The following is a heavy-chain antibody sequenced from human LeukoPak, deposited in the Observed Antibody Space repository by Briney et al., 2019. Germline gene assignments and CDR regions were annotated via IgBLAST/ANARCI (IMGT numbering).Heavy chain of an antibody. J-gene: IGHJ3*02. CDR3: ASLLWFGESLGGDAFDI. D-gene: IGHD3-10*01. CDR1: GYTFTDYY. CDR2: INPNIGAT. Sequence: ASVKVSCKASGYTFTDYYIHWVRRAPGQGLEWMGWINPNIGATNYAQKFQGRVTMTRDTSISTAYMELSRLRSDDTAVYYCASLLWFGESLGGDAFDIWGQGTMVTVSS. V-gene: IGHV1-2*02.